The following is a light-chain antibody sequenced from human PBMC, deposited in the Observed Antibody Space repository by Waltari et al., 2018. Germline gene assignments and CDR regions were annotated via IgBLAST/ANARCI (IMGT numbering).Light chain of an antibody. Sequence: EIVMTQSPATLSVSPGERATLSCRASQGISSDLAWYQQKPGQAPRLLIFGASTRATVVPARFSGSGSWTEFTLTISSLQSEDFGVYYCQQSKIWPAFGQGTKGEIK. V-gene: IGKV3-15*01. CDR2: GAS. CDR3: QQSKIWPA. CDR1: QGISSD. J-gene: IGKJ1*01.